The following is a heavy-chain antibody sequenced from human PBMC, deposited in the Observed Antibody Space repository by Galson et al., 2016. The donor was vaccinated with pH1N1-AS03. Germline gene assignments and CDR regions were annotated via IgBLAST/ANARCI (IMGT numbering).Heavy chain of an antibody. J-gene: IGHJ6*02. Sequence: SVKVSCKASGYTFTNNGISWVRQAPGQGLEWMGWINTYNGHTNYAQKFQDRVTMTTDTTTSTAYMELRSLRSEDTAVYYCARDRGSGYDLFDYRYGMDVWGQGTTVTVSS. CDR3: ARDRGSGYDLFDYRYGMDV. D-gene: IGHD5-12*01. CDR2: INTYNGHT. V-gene: IGHV1-18*01. CDR1: GYTFTNNG.